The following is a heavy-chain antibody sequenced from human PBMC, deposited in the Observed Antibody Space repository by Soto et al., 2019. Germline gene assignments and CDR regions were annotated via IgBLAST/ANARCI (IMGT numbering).Heavy chain of an antibody. CDR1: GFTVTSNY. Sequence: GGSLSLSCAASGFTVTSNYMNWVRQAPGKGLEWVSIIYSSGTTYYADSVKGRFTISRDKSKNTLYLQMRNLRAEDTAIYYCARVDTYDYYYAMDVWGQGTTVTVSS. CDR3: ARVDTYDYYYAMDV. D-gene: IGHD5-18*01. V-gene: IGHV3-53*01. J-gene: IGHJ6*02. CDR2: IYSSGTT.